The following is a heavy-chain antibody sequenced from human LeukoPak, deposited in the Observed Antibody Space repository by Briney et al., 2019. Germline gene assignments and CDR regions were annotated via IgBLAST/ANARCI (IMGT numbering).Heavy chain of an antibody. D-gene: IGHD6-19*01. CDR3: ARSSGRAGIDY. Sequence: PGGSLRLSCAASGFTFSSYWMHWVRQAPGKGLVWVSRINSDGSSTSYADSVKGRFTISRGNAKNTLYLQMNSLRAEDAAVYYCARSSGRAGIDYWGQGTLVTVSS. J-gene: IGHJ4*02. CDR2: INSDGSST. V-gene: IGHV3-74*01. CDR1: GFTFSSYW.